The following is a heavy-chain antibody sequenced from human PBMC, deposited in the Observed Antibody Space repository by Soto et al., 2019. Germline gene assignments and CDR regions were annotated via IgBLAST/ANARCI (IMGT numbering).Heavy chain of an antibody. CDR3: AYISSPTVTTSAEYFQH. J-gene: IGHJ1*01. V-gene: IGHV2-5*02. Sequence: QITLRESGPTLVKPTQTLTLTCTFSGFSLSTSGVGVGWIRQPPGKALEWLALIYWDDDKRYSPALKNRLTITHDTSKNQVVLTMTNMDPVDTATYYCAYISSPTVTTSAEYFQHWGQGTLVTVSS. CDR2: IYWDDDK. CDR1: GFSLSTSGVG. D-gene: IGHD4-17*01.